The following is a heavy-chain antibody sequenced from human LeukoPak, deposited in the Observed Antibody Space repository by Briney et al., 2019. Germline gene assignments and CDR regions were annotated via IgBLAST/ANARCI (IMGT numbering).Heavy chain of an antibody. Sequence: SVKGRFTISRDNARNSLYLQMNSLRVEDTAVYYCASLPINSRGLDLWGRGTLVIVSS. V-gene: IGHV3-21*01. J-gene: IGHJ2*01. D-gene: IGHD2/OR15-2a*01. CDR3: ASLPINSRGLDL.